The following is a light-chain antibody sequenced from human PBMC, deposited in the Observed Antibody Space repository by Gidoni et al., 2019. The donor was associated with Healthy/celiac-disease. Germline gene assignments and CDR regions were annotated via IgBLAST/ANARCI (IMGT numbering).Light chain of an antibody. Sequence: SYVLTQPPSESVAAGQTARITCGGFNIGTKTVHWYQQRPGQAPALVVYDDRDRPPGIPVRFSGSNSGNTATLTISRVEAGDEANYYCQVWDSSSDHVVFGGGTKLTVL. J-gene: IGLJ2*01. CDR1: NIGTKT. CDR3: QVWDSSSDHVV. V-gene: IGLV3-21*02. CDR2: DDR.